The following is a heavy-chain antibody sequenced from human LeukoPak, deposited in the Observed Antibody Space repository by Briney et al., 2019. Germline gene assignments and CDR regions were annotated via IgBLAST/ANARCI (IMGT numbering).Heavy chain of an antibody. Sequence: RPSETLSLTCTVSGGSISSGGYYWSWIRQPPGKGLEGIGYIYYSGSTNYNPSLKSRVTISVDTSKNQFSLKLSSVTAADTAVYYCARLGLESSGSPRNGMDVWGQGTTVTVSS. CDR2: IYYSGST. CDR1: GGSISSGGYY. D-gene: IGHD3-10*01. CDR3: ARLGLESSGSPRNGMDV. J-gene: IGHJ6*02. V-gene: IGHV4-61*08.